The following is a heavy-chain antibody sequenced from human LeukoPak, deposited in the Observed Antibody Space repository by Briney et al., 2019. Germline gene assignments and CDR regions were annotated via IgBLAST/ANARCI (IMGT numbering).Heavy chain of an antibody. CDR2: ISYDGSNK. D-gene: IGHD2-2*01. CDR3: ARRVCDCSSTSCYPCHFDY. Sequence: GGSLRLSCAASGFTFSSYGMHWVRQAPGKGLEWVAVISYDGSNKYYADSVKGRFTISRDNAKNSMFLQMNSLRAEDTAVYYCARRVCDCSSTSCYPCHFDYWGQGTLVTVSS. V-gene: IGHV3-30*03. J-gene: IGHJ4*02. CDR1: GFTFSSYG.